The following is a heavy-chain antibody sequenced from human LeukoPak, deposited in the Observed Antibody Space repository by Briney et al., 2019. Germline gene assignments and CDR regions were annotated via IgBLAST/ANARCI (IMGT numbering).Heavy chain of an antibody. D-gene: IGHD1-26*01. J-gene: IGHJ4*02. CDR1: GYTFTGYY. CDR2: INPNSGGT. CDR3: AGLVGATMFDY. V-gene: IGHV1-2*02. Sequence: ASVKVSCKASGYTFTGYYVHWVRQAPGQGLEWMGWINPNSGGTNYAHKFQGRVTMTRDTSISTAYMELSRLRSDDTAVYYCAGLVGATMFDYWGQGTLVTVSS.